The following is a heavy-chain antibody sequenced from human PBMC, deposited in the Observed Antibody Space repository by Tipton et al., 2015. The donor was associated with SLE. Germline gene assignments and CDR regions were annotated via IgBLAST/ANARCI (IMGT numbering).Heavy chain of an antibody. CDR1: GFTFDDYA. Sequence: SLRLSCAASGFTFDDYAMHWVRQAPGKGLEWVSGISWNSGSIGYADSVKGRFTISRDNAKNSLYLQMNSLRAEDTALYYCAKAELWDDSSGYTRGAFDIWGQGTMVTVSS. J-gene: IGHJ3*02. CDR2: ISWNSGSI. D-gene: IGHD3-22*01. V-gene: IGHV3-9*01. CDR3: AKAELWDDSSGYTRGAFDI.